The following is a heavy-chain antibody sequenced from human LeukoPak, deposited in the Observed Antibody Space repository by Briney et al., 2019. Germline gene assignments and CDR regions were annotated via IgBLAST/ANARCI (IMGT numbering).Heavy chain of an antibody. CDR1: GGTFSSYA. CDR3: ARYSYGYGTLDY. Sequence: SVKVSCKASGGTFSSYAISWVRQAPGQGLEWMGGIIPIFGTVNYAQKFQGRVTITTDESTSTAYMELSSLRSEDTAVYYCARYSYGYGTLDYWGQGTLVTVSS. D-gene: IGHD5-18*01. J-gene: IGHJ4*02. CDR2: IIPIFGTV. V-gene: IGHV1-69*05.